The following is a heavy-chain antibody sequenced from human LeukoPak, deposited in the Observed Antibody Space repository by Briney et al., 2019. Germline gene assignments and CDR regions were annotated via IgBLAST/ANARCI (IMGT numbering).Heavy chain of an antibody. Sequence: SETLSLTCTVSGGSISGYYWSWIRQPPGKGLEWIGYIYYSGSTNYNPSLKSRVTISVDTSKNQFSLKLSSVTAADTAVYYCARGSSGSYPWASNLADAFDIWGQGTMVTVSS. CDR2: IYYSGST. CDR1: GGSISGYY. CDR3: ARGSSGSYPWASNLADAFDI. D-gene: IGHD1-26*01. J-gene: IGHJ3*02. V-gene: IGHV4-59*01.